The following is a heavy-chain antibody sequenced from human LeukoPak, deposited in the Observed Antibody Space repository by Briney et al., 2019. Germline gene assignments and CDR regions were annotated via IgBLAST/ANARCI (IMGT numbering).Heavy chain of an antibody. V-gene: IGHV1-46*01. J-gene: IGHJ4*02. CDR1: GYTFSDHH. Sequence: ASVKVSCKASGYTFSDHHMHWVRQAPGQGLEWMGKITASHGSTTYAQKFQDRVTMTRDTSTSTVYMELNSLSSEDTAVYYCARDTYGSDYWGQGTLVTVSS. CDR2: ITASHGST. D-gene: IGHD3-10*01. CDR3: ARDTYGSDY.